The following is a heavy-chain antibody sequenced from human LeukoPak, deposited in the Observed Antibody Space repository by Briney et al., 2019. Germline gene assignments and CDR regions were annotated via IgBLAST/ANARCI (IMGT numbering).Heavy chain of an antibody. Sequence: GGSLRLSCAASGFTFSDYYMSWIRQAPGKGLEWVSYISSSGSTIYYADSVKGRFTISRDDAKNSLYLQMNSLRAEDTAVYYCARVAAAADAFDIWGQGTMVTVSS. V-gene: IGHV3-11*01. CDR1: GFTFSDYY. CDR2: ISSSGSTI. CDR3: ARVAAAADAFDI. J-gene: IGHJ3*02. D-gene: IGHD6-13*01.